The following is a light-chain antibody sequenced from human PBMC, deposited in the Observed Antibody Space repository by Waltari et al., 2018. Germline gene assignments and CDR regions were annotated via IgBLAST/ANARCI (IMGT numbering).Light chain of an antibody. V-gene: IGLV1-51*01. Sequence: QSVLTQPPSVSAAPGQKVTISCPGSSPNIGNNYVSWYQQLPGTAPKLLIYDNNKRPSGIPDRFPGSKSGKSATLGITGLQTGDEADYYCGTWDSSLSAVVFGGGTKLTVL. J-gene: IGLJ2*01. CDR3: GTWDSSLSAVV. CDR2: DNN. CDR1: SPNIGNNY.